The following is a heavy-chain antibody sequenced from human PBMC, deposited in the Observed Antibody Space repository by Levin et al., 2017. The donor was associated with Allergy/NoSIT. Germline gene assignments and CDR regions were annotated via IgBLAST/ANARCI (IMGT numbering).Heavy chain of an antibody. Sequence: GESLKISCKVSGYTLTELSMHWVRQAPGKGLEWMGGFDPEDGETIYAQKFQGRVTMTEDTSTDTAYMGRSSLRSEDTAVYYCATLPRGWFRTSRWFDPWGQGTLVTVSS. J-gene: IGHJ5*02. V-gene: IGHV1-24*01. CDR2: FDPEDGET. CDR3: ATLPRGWFRTSRWFDP. D-gene: IGHD2-15*01. CDR1: GYTLTELS.